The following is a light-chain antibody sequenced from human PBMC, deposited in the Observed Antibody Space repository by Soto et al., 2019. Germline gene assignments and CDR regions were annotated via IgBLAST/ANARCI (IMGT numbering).Light chain of an antibody. CDR1: QSVLYNSNNKNY. V-gene: IGKV4-1*01. CDR2: WAS. J-gene: IGKJ1*01. CDR3: QQYYSPPLT. Sequence: DIVMTQSPDSLAVSLGERATINCKSSQSVLYNSNNKNYLTWYQQKPGQPPKLLIYWASTRESGVPDRFSSSGSGTDFTLTISSLQAEDAPVYYCQQYYSPPLTFGQGTKVEIK.